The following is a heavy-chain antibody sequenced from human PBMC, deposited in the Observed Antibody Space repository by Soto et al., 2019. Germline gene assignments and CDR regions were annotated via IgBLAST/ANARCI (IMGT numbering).Heavy chain of an antibody. CDR1: GFTFSSYG. J-gene: IGHJ4*02. D-gene: IGHD3-16*01. CDR2: ISYDGSNK. CDR3: AKDLPFRQRIMITFGGVPKGTFDY. Sequence: GGSLRLSCAASGFTFSSYGMHWVRQAPGKGLEWVAVISYDGSNKYYADSVKGRFTISRDNSKNTLYLQMNSLRAEDTAVYYCAKDLPFRQRIMITFGGVPKGTFDYWGQGTLVTVSS. V-gene: IGHV3-30*18.